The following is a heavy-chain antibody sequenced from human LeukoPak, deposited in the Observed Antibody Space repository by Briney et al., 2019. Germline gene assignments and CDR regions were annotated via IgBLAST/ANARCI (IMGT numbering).Heavy chain of an antibody. CDR2: IKVDGSEE. V-gene: IGHV3-7*01. CDR3: LVEPGLSFYYNVDV. Sequence: GGSLRLSCAGSGITFSSHWMSWVRQAPGKGLEWVANIKVDGSEENYVHSVKGRFTISRDNARNSLYLQMNSLRAEDAAVYYCLVEPGLSFYYNVDVWGRGTTVTVSS. CDR1: GITFSSHW. D-gene: IGHD2-2*01. J-gene: IGHJ6*03.